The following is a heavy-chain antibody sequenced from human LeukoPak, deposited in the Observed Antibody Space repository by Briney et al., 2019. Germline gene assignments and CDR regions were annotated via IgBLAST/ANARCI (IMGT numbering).Heavy chain of an antibody. CDR3: TRDRSRAEDD. J-gene: IGHJ4*02. V-gene: IGHV3-7*01. D-gene: IGHD1-14*01. CDR2: INQGGSDK. Sequence: GGSLRLSCAASGFTFSGHWMSWVRQAPGKELEWVANINQGGSDKHYVDSVKGRFTISRDNANNLLYLQMNSLRGEDTAVYYCTRDRSRAEDDWGQGTLVTVSS. CDR1: GFTFSGHW.